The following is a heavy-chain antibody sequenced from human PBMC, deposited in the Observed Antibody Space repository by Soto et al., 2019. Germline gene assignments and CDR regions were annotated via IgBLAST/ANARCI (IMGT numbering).Heavy chain of an antibody. CDR1: GFTFSSYS. D-gene: IGHD3-22*01. CDR2: ISSSSSYI. J-gene: IGHJ3*02. V-gene: IGHV3-21*01. Sequence: EVQLVESGGGLVKPGGSLRLSCAASGFTFSSYSMNWVRQAPGKGLEWVSSISSSSSYIYYADSVKGRFTISRDNAKNSLYLQMNSLRAEDTAVYYCARDRGGYYDSSLGDAFDIWGQGTMVTVSS. CDR3: ARDRGGYYDSSLGDAFDI.